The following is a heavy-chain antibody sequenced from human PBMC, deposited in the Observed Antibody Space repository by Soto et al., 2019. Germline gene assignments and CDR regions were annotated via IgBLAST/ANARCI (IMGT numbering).Heavy chain of an antibody. CDR2: IYYSGST. V-gene: IGHV4-39*01. J-gene: IGHJ4*02. D-gene: IGHD2-2*01. Sequence: QLQLQESGPGLVKPSETLSLTCTVSGGSISSSSYYWGWIRQPPGKGLEWIGSIYYSGSTYYNPSLKSRVTRSVDTSKNQFSLKLSSVTAADTAVYYCARAHCSSTSCYYRQTPYYFDYWGQGTLVTVSS. CDR1: GGSISSSSYY. CDR3: ARAHCSSTSCYYRQTPYYFDY.